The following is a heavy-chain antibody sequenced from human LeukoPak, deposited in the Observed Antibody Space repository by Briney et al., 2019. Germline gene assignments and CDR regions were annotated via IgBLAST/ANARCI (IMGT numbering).Heavy chain of an antibody. CDR2: ISGDGGST. CDR1: GFTFDDYA. CDR3: AKGSSGWYYYMDV. D-gene: IGHD6-19*01. J-gene: IGHJ6*03. Sequence: PGGSLRLSCAASGFTFDDYAMHWVRQAPGKGLKWVSLISGDGGSTYYADSVKGRFTISRDSSKNSLYLQMNSLRTEDTALYYCAKGSSGWYYYMDVWGKGTTVTVSS. V-gene: IGHV3-43*02.